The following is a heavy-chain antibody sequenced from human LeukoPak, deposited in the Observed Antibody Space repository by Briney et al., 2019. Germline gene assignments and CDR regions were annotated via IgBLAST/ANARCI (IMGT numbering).Heavy chain of an antibody. CDR2: MNPNSGNT. CDR1: GYTFTSYD. J-gene: IGHJ6*03. Sequence: ASVKVSCKASGYTFTSYDINWVRQAPGQGLEWMGWMNPNSGNTGYAQKFQGRVTMTRNTSISTAYMELSNLRSEYTAVYYCARDNGGTAMAYYYYYYMDVWGKGTTVTISS. CDR3: ARDNGGTAMAYYYYYYMDV. V-gene: IGHV1-8*01. D-gene: IGHD5-18*01.